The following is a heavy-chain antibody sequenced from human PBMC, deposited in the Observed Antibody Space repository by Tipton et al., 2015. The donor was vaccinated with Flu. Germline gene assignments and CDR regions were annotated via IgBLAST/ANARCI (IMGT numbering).Heavy chain of an antibody. CDR1: GGSISSPYY. J-gene: IGHJ4*02. Sequence: TLSFTCIVFGGSISSPYYWGWIRQPPGKGLEWIGTVSYNGNTYYNPSLKSRVIVSADTSRVHFSLMLTSVTAADTAVYYCARDLPTYNNYGTTFDNWGQGILVTVSS. CDR2: VSYNGNT. V-gene: IGHV4-39*07. D-gene: IGHD4-11*01. CDR3: ARDLPTYNNYGTTFDN.